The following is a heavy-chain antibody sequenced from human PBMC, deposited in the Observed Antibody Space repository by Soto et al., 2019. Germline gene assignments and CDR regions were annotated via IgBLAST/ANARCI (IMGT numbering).Heavy chain of an antibody. Sequence: QVQLVQSGAEVKKPGASVKVSCKASGYAFTSFGITWVRQAPGQGLEWMGWIGTYHGNTNYAQKLQGRVTMTRDTSTTTAHMERRSLTSDDTAVYYCAGNRRVGANPDAYDIWGQGTMVTVSS. V-gene: IGHV1-18*01. CDR1: GYAFTSFG. CDR3: AGNRRVGANPDAYDI. D-gene: IGHD1-26*01. CDR2: IGTYHGNT. J-gene: IGHJ3*02.